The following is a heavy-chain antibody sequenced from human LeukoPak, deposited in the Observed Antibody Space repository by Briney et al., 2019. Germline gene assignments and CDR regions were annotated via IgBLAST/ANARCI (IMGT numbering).Heavy chain of an antibody. D-gene: IGHD6-6*01. CDR3: GRGPSVAGRGGDY. CDR2: ICSGGGT. V-gene: IGHV3-53*01. J-gene: IGHJ4*02. Sequence: PGGSLRLSCALSGFTLCSNYMTWVRQAPGKGVEWVSVICSGGGTFYADSVKGRFTISRGNSKNTMYLQMNSLRAEDTAVYYCGRGPSVAGRGGDYWGQGTLVTVSS. CDR1: GFTLCSNY.